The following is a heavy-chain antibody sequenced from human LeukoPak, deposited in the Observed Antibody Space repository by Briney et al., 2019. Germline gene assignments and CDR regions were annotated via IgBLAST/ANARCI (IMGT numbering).Heavy chain of an antibody. Sequence: GGSLRLSCAASGFTFSSYEMNWVRQAPGKGLEWVSYISSSGSTIYYADSVKGRFTISRDNAKNSLYLQVNSLRAEDTAVYYCARDGVRRPGGYYYYGMDVWGQGTTVTVSS. CDR2: ISSSGSTI. CDR1: GFTFSSYE. J-gene: IGHJ6*02. D-gene: IGHD3-16*01. V-gene: IGHV3-48*03. CDR3: ARDGVRRPGGYYYYGMDV.